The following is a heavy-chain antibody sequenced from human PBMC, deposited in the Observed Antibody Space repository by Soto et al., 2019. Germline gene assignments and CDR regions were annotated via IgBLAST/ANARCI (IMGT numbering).Heavy chain of an antibody. J-gene: IGHJ5*01. CDR3: ARDLVVATITNWFDP. D-gene: IGHD5-12*01. Sequence: GGSLRLSCAASGFTFSSYSMNWFRQAPGKGLEWVSSISSTSSYIYYADSVKGRFTISRDNAKNSLYLQMNSLRAEDTAVYYCARDLVVATITNWFDPWGQGTLVTVPQ. V-gene: IGHV3-21*01. CDR2: ISSTSSYI. CDR1: GFTFSSYS.